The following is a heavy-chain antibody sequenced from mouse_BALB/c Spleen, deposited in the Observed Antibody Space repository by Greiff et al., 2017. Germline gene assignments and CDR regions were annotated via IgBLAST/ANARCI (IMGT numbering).Heavy chain of an antibody. D-gene: IGHD2-3*01. Sequence: EVHLVESGGGLVKPGGSLKLSCAASGFTFSDYYMYWVRQTPEKRLEWVATISDGGSYTYYPDSVKGRFTISRDNAKNNLYLQMSSLKSEDTAMYYCARGRWFFAYWGQGTLVTVSA. CDR3: ARGRWFFAY. CDR1: GFTFSDYY. CDR2: ISDGGSYT. V-gene: IGHV5-4*02. J-gene: IGHJ3*01.